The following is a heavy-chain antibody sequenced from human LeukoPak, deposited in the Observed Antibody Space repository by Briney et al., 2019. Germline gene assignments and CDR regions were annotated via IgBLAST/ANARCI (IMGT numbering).Heavy chain of an antibody. Sequence: SETLSLTCAVYGGSFSGYYWSWIRQPPGKGLEWIGEINHSGSTNYNPSLKSRVTISVDMSKNQFSLRLNSVTAADTAVYYCARKSILTSGRKPYDYWDQGALVTVSS. CDR3: ARKSILTSGRKPYDY. V-gene: IGHV4-34*01. CDR2: INHSGST. CDR1: GGSFSGYY. D-gene: IGHD2-15*01. J-gene: IGHJ4*02.